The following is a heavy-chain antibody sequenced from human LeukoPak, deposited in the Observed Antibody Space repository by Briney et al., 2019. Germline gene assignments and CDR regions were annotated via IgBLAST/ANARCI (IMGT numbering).Heavy chain of an antibody. Sequence: GGSLRLSCAASGFTFSSYSMNWVRQAPGKGLEWVAVISYDGSNKYYADSVKGRFTISRDNSKNTLYLQMNSLRAEDTAVYYCAMADGYSSSWYGDYYYGMDVWGQGTTVTVSS. D-gene: IGHD6-13*01. J-gene: IGHJ6*02. CDR3: AMADGYSSSWYGDYYYGMDV. V-gene: IGHV3-30*03. CDR2: ISYDGSNK. CDR1: GFTFSSYS.